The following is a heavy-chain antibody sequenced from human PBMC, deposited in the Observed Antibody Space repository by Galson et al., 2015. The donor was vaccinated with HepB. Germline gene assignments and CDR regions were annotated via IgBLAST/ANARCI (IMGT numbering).Heavy chain of an antibody. J-gene: IGHJ5*02. CDR3: ARGGEGGTYYDFWRGWFDP. Sequence: SVKVSCKASGGTFSSYPISWVRQAPGRGLEWMGGIIPMFGTANYAQKFQGRVTMTADESTSTAYMELSSLRSEDTAVYYCARGGEGGTYYDFWRGWFDPWGQGTLVTVSS. CDR1: GGTFSSYP. CDR2: IIPMFGTA. V-gene: IGHV1-69*13. D-gene: IGHD3-3*01.